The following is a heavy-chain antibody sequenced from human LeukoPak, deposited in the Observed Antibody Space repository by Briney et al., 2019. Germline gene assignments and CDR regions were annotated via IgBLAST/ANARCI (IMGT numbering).Heavy chain of an antibody. CDR2: IKPDSGGT. CDR1: GYTVTGYY. CDR3: ARELSGNPGYYGMDV. D-gene: IGHD2/OR15-2a*01. J-gene: IGHJ6*02. V-gene: IGHV1-2*02. Sequence: ASVKVSCKASGYTVTGYYMHWLRQAPGQRLEWMGWIKPDSGGTNYAQTFQGSVTMTRDTSISTAYMELSRLRSDNTAEYYCARELSGNPGYYGMDVWGQGTTVTVSS.